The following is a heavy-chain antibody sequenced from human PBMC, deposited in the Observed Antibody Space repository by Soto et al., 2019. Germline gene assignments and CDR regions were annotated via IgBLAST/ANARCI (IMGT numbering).Heavy chain of an antibody. D-gene: IGHD2-21*01. Sequence: GGSLRLSCAASGFTFSSYAMSWVRQAPGKGLEWVSAISGSGGSTYYADSVKGRFTISRDNSKNTLYLQMNSLRAEDTAVYYCAKDREKSLLLWWGSLRPWGQGTLVTVSS. V-gene: IGHV3-23*01. CDR2: ISGSGGST. CDR1: GFTFSSYA. CDR3: AKDREKSLLLWWGSLRP. J-gene: IGHJ5*02.